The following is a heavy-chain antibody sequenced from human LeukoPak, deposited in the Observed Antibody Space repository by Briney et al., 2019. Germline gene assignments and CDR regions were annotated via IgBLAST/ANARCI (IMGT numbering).Heavy chain of an antibody. V-gene: IGHV1-18*01. J-gene: IGHJ5*02. CDR3: AGTPVGYYGSDWFDP. Sequence: ASVKVSCKASGYTFTSYGISWVRQAPGQGLEWMGWISAYNGNTNYAQKLQGRVTMTTDTSTSTAYMELRSLRSEDTAVYYCAGTPVGYYGSDWFDPWGQGTLVTVSS. CDR1: GYTFTSYG. CDR2: ISAYNGNT. D-gene: IGHD3-10*01.